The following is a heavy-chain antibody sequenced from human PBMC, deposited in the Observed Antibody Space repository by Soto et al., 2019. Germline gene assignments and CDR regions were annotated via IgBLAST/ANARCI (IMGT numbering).Heavy chain of an antibody. CDR1: GYSFTSYW. D-gene: IGHD4-17*01. CDR3: AIARKTTVTTIYYYYYGMDV. CDR2: IYPGDSDT. Sequence: GESLKISCKGSGYSFTSYWIGWVRQMPGKGLECMGIIYPGDSDTRYSPSFQGQVTISADKSISTAYLQWSSLKASDTAMYYCAIARKTTVTTIYYYYYGMDVWGQGTTVTVSS. V-gene: IGHV5-51*01. J-gene: IGHJ6*02.